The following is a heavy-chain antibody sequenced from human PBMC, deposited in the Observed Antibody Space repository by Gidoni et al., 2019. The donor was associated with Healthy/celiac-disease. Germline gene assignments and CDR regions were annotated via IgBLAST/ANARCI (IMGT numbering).Heavy chain of an antibody. CDR2: ISGSGGST. J-gene: IGHJ5*02. CDR3: AKAYCSGGSCYSGWFDP. Sequence: EVQLLESGGGLVQPGGSLRLSCAASGFTFSSYAMSWVRPAPGKGLEWGSAISGSGGSTYYADSVKGRFTISRDNSKNTLYLQMNSLRAEDTAVYYCAKAYCSGGSCYSGWFDPWGQGTLVTVSS. D-gene: IGHD2-15*01. V-gene: IGHV3-23*01. CDR1: GFTFSSYA.